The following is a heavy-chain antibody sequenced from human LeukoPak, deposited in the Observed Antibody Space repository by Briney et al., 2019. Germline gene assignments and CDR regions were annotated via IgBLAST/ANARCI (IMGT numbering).Heavy chain of an antibody. V-gene: IGHV3-23*01. J-gene: IGHJ4*02. CDR2: LNEDGGYR. CDR3: AGGGGWY. D-gene: IGHD2-15*01. Sequence: GGSLRLSCAASGFTFSSYAMSWVRQAPGKGLAWVSGLNEDGGYRYYADSVKGRFTISRDTSENTLYLQMNSLRAEDTALYYCAGGGGWYWGQGTLVTVSS. CDR1: GFTFSSYA.